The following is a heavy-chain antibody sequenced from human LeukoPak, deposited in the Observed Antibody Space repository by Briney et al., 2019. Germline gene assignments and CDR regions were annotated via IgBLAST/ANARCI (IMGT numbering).Heavy chain of an antibody. D-gene: IGHD1-26*01. CDR2: INPSGGST. CDR1: GYTFTSYY. CDR3: ARKSGSYYFDY. Sequence: GESLKISCKASGYTFTSYYMHWVRQAPGQGLEWMGIINPSGGSTSYAQKFQGRVTMTRDTSTSTVYMELSSLRSEDTAVYYCARKSGSYYFDYWGQGTLVTVSS. V-gene: IGHV1-46*01. J-gene: IGHJ4*02.